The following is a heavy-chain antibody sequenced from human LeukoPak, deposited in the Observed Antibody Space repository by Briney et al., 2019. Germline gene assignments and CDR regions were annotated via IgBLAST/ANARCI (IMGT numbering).Heavy chain of an antibody. CDR2: INPNSGGT. Sequence: ASVKVSCKASGYTFTGYYMRWVRQAPGQGLEWMGWINPNSGGTNYAQKFQGRVTMTRDTSISTAYMELSRLRSDDTAVYYCARDGDKYSSGPNDYWGQGTLVTVSS. CDR3: ARDGDKYSSGPNDY. V-gene: IGHV1-2*02. D-gene: IGHD6-19*01. J-gene: IGHJ4*02. CDR1: GYTFTGYY.